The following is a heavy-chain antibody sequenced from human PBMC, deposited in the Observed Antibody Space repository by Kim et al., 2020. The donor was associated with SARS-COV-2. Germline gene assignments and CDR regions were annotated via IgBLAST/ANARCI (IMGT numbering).Heavy chain of an antibody. V-gene: IGHV1-8*01. D-gene: IGHD6-19*01. CDR1: GYTFTSYD. Sequence: ASVKVSCKASGYTFTSYDINWVRQATGQGLEWMGWMNPNSGNTGYAQKFQGRVTMTRNTSISTAYMELSSLRSEDTAVYYCARVSFLRKSSGWYGGIAGYWGQGTLVTVSS. J-gene: IGHJ4*02. CDR2: MNPNSGNT. CDR3: ARVSFLRKSSGWYGGIAGY.